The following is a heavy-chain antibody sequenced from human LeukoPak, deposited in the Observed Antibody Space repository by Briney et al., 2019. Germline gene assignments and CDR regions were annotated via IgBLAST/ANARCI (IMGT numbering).Heavy chain of an antibody. Sequence: SETLSLTCTVSGGSISSYYWSWIRQPPGKGLEWIGYIYYSGSTNYNPSLKSRVTISVDTSKNQFSLKLSSVTAADTAVYYCARGDGYNLFDYWGQGTLVTVSS. V-gene: IGHV4-59*01. CDR3: ARGDGYNLFDY. D-gene: IGHD5-24*01. J-gene: IGHJ4*02. CDR1: GGSISSYY. CDR2: IYYSGST.